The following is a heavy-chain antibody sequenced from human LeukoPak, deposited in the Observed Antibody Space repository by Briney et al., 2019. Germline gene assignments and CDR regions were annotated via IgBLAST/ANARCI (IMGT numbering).Heavy chain of an antibody. J-gene: IGHJ4*02. CDR1: GGSISSGGYY. CDR3: ARDLGSEGPNDY. CDR2: IYYSGST. Sequence: SETLSLTCTVSGGSISSGGYYRSWIRQHPGRGLEWIGYIYYSGSTYYNPSLKSRVTISVDTSKNQFSLKLSSVTAADTAVYYCARDLGSEGPNDYWGQGTLVTVSS. D-gene: IGHD3-16*01. V-gene: IGHV4-31*03.